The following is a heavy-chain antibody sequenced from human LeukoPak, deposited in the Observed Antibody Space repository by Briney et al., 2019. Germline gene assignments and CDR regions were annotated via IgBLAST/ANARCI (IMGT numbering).Heavy chain of an antibody. J-gene: IGHJ2*01. D-gene: IGHD2-21*02. V-gene: IGHV3-23*01. CDR1: GFTVDSNY. CDR3: AKGPRAGLRYWYFDL. Sequence: GGSLRLSCAASGFTVDSNYLSWVRQAPGKGLQWVSTVSGSGAGTFYGDSVKGRFTISRDNSNNTLFLQMNSLSADDTAVYFCAKGPRAGLRYWYFDLWGRGSLVTVSS. CDR2: VSGSGAGT.